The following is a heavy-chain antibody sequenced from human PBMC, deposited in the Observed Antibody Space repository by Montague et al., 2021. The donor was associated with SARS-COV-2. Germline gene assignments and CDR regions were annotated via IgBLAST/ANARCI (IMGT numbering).Heavy chain of an antibody. J-gene: IGHJ4*02. CDR1: GGSFSGYY. Sequence: SETLSLTCAVYGGSFSGYYWSWIRQPPGKGLELIGEINHSGSTNYNPSLKSRVTISVDTSKNQFSLKLSSVTAADTAVYYCAREVGRGYSGYEGEYWGQGTLVTVSS. CDR3: AREVGRGYSGYEGEY. D-gene: IGHD5-12*01. V-gene: IGHV4-34*01. CDR2: INHSGST.